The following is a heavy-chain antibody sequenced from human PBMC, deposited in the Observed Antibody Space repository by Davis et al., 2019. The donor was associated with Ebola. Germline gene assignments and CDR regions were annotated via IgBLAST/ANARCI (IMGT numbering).Heavy chain of an antibody. CDR1: GYTFTSYA. CDR3: AGAIISRHYNWFEP. CDR2: INAGNGNT. J-gene: IGHJ5*02. D-gene: IGHD3-9*01. V-gene: IGHV1-3*01. Sequence: ASVKVSCKVSGYTFTSYAMHWVRQAPGQRLEWMGWINAGNGNTKYSQKFQGRVTITRDTSANTAYMELTSLRSEDTAVYYCAGAIISRHYNWFEPWGQGTLVTVSS.